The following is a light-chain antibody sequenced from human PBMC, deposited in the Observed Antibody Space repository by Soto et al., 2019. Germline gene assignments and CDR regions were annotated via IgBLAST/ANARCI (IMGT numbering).Light chain of an antibody. CDR2: GAS. J-gene: IGKJ2*01. CDR1: QSVSSRL. V-gene: IGKV3-20*01. CDR3: QQYGSSPYT. Sequence: EIVLTQSPGTLSLSPGDRATLSCRASQSVSSRLVAWYQQKPGQAPRLLMYGASSRATGIPDRFSGTGSGTDFTLTISRLEPEDFAVYYCQQYGSSPYTFGLGTKLEIK.